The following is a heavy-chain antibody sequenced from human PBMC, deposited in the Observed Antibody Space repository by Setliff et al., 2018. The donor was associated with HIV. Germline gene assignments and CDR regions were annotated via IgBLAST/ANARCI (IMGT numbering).Heavy chain of an antibody. Sequence: GGSLRLSCAASGFRFSDYYMNWIRQAPGKGLEWISSISSSGRTIYYADSMKGRFTISRDNAKNSLYLQMNSLRAEDTAVYFCASTGLLLPRFGASYYYYGMDVWGQGTTVTVSS. CDR2: ISSSGRTI. V-gene: IGHV3-11*04. J-gene: IGHJ6*02. CDR1: GFRFSDYY. D-gene: IGHD3-10*01. CDR3: ASTGLLLPRFGASYYYYGMDV.